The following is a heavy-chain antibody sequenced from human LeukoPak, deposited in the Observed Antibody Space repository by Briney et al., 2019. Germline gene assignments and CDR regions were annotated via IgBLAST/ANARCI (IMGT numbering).Heavy chain of an antibody. CDR2: IYYSGST. J-gene: IGHJ4*02. CDR1: GGSISSYY. Sequence: SETLSLTCTVSGGSISSYYWSWLRQPPGKGLEWIGYIYYSGSTNYNPSLTNRVTISVDTSKNQFSLKLTSVTAADTAVYYCARGYYYQNYYFDYWGQGTLVTVSS. CDR3: ARGYYYQNYYFDY. D-gene: IGHD5-12*01. V-gene: IGHV4-59*01.